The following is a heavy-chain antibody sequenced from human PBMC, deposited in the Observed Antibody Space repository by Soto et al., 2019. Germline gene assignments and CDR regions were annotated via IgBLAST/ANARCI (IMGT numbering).Heavy chain of an antibody. D-gene: IGHD3-16*02. CDR2: IYDSANT. Sequence: LSLTCTGSGGSCSSSDYYWGRIRQSPGQGLEWIGYIYDSANTYYNPSHKRRVTRSVDTSQNKSSLKLSAVTAADTAVYKCARGSYEYVWGTYPGRFDYWGLGTLVTVSS. CDR3: ARGSYEYVWGTYPGRFDY. CDR1: GGSCSSSDYY. V-gene: IGHV4-30-4*01. J-gene: IGHJ4*01.